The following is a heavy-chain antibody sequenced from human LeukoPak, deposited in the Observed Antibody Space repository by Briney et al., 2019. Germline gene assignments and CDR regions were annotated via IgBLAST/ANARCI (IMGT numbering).Heavy chain of an antibody. V-gene: IGHV1-69*04. D-gene: IGHD3-10*01. J-gene: IGHJ4*02. CDR2: IIPILGIA. Sequence: SVKVSCKASGGTFSSYAISWVRQAPGQGLEWMGRIIPILGIANYAQKFQGRVTITADKSTSTAYMELSSLRSEDTAVYYCARHTYCSGSPDDYWGQGTLVTGSS. CDR3: ARHTYCSGSPDDY. CDR1: GGTFSSYA.